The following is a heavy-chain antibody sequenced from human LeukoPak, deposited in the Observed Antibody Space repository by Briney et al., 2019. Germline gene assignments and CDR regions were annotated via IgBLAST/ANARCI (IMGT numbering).Heavy chain of an antibody. D-gene: IGHD2-15*01. CDR2: IYYSGST. CDR3: ARGYCSGGSCYLFDY. CDR1: GFTFSNYE. J-gene: IGHJ4*02. V-gene: IGHV4-39*01. Sequence: GSLRLSCAASGFTFSNYEMNWVRQPPGKGLVWIGSIYYSGSTYYNPSLKSRVTISVDTSKNQFSLKLSSVTAADTAVYYCARGYCSGGSCYLFDYWGQGTLVTVSS.